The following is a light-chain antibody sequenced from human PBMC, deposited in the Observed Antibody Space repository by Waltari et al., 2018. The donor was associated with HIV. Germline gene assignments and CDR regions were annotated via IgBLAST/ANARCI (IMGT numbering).Light chain of an antibody. CDR3: SAWDSSLSVWV. Sequence: QAGLTQPPSVSKGLRQTATLTYTGNSNNVGNQGAACLQQHQGHPPKLLSYRNNNRPSGVSERLSASRSGNTASLTITGLQPEDEADYDCSAWDSSLSVWVFGGGTKLTVL. V-gene: IGLV10-54*01. CDR2: RNN. J-gene: IGLJ3*02. CDR1: SNNVGNQG.